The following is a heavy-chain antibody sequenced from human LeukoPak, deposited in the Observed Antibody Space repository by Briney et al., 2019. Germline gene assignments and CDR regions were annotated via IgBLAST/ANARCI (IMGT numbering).Heavy chain of an antibody. CDR2: INPSGGRT. CDR1: GYTFTSYY. Sequence: ASVKVSCKASGYTFTSYYMHWVRQAPGQGLEWMGIINPSGGRTSYAQKFQGRVTMTRDTSTSTVYMELSSLRSEDTAVYYCARTYYDFWSGYYTFDYWGQGTLVTVSS. V-gene: IGHV1-46*01. J-gene: IGHJ4*02. D-gene: IGHD3-3*01. CDR3: ARTYYDFWSGYYTFDY.